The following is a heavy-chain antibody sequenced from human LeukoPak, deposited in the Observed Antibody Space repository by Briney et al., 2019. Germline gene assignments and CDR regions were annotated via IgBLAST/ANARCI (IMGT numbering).Heavy chain of an antibody. CDR3: ARGAAEGLDR. D-gene: IGHD6-13*01. V-gene: IGHV1-3*04. Sequence: GASVKVSCKASGYTFTSSAMHWVRQAPGQRPEWMGWINTGNGNTKYSQKFQGRVTISRDTSANTAYMEVSSLRSEDTAVYYCARGAAEGLDRWGQGTLVTVSS. J-gene: IGHJ5*02. CDR1: GYTFTSSA. CDR2: INTGNGNT.